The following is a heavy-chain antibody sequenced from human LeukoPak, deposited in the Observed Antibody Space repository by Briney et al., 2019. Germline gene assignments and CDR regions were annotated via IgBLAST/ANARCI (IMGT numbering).Heavy chain of an antibody. CDR2: ISYDGSNK. Sequence: GRSLRLSCAASGLTFSSYGMHWVRQAPGKGLEWVAVISYDGSNKYYADSVKGRFTISRDNSKNTLYLQMNSLRAEDTAVYYCAKEEGGYSGYDALVSWGQGTLVTVSS. V-gene: IGHV3-30*18. D-gene: IGHD5-12*01. J-gene: IGHJ4*02. CDR1: GLTFSSYG. CDR3: AKEEGGYSGYDALVS.